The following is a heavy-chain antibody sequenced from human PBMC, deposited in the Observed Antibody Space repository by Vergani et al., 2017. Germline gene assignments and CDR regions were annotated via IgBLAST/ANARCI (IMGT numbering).Heavy chain of an antibody. CDR3: ARRSGSYGHYFDY. D-gene: IGHD1-26*01. J-gene: IGHJ4*02. Sequence: QVQLQESGPGLVKPSQTLSLTCTVSGGSISSGSYYWSWIRQPAGKGLGWIGRIYTSGSTNYNPSLKSRVTISVDTSKNQFSLRLSSVTAADTAVYYCARRSGSYGHYFDYGGQGTLVTVSS. CDR1: GGSISSGSYY. V-gene: IGHV4-61*02. CDR2: IYTSGST.